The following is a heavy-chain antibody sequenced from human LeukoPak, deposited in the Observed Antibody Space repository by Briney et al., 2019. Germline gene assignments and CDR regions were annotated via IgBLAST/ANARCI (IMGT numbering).Heavy chain of an antibody. J-gene: IGHJ3*02. D-gene: IGHD1-26*01. CDR1: GYTFTGYY. Sequence: ASVKVSCKASGYTFTGYYMHWVRQAPGQGLEWMGWINPNSGGTNYAQKFQGRVTMTRDTSISTAYMELSSLRSEDTAVYYCARVVGAIILNGHNAFDIWGQGTMVTVSS. CDR2: INPNSGGT. V-gene: IGHV1-2*02. CDR3: ARVVGAIILNGHNAFDI.